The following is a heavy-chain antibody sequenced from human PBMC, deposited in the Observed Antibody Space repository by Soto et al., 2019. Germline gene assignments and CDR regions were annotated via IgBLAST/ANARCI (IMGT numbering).Heavy chain of an antibody. CDR1: GYTFTTYA. Sequence: QVQLVQSEAEVRKPGASVKISCQASGYTFTTYALYWVRQAPGQRLEWMGWINGGDGNTRYSQKFQDRVTITRDTSASTTYMEPSSLRSEDTAVYYCAREKEPTCPWFGPWGQGTLVTVSS. V-gene: IGHV1-3*01. CDR2: INGGDGNT. D-gene: IGHD1-1*01. CDR3: AREKEPTCPWFGP. J-gene: IGHJ5*02.